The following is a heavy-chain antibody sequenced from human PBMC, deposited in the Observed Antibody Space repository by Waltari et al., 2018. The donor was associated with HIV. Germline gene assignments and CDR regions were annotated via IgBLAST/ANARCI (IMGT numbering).Heavy chain of an antibody. D-gene: IGHD3-10*01. Sequence: QVQLVQSGAEVKKPGASVKVSCKASGYTFTGYYMHWVRQAPGQGLSWMGWINPNSGGTNYAQKVQGRVTMTRDTSISTAYMELSRLRSDDTAVYYCARRRFGELLYPDYWGQGTLVTVSS. CDR3: ARRRFGELLYPDY. J-gene: IGHJ4*02. CDR2: INPNSGGT. V-gene: IGHV1-2*02. CDR1: GYTFTGYY.